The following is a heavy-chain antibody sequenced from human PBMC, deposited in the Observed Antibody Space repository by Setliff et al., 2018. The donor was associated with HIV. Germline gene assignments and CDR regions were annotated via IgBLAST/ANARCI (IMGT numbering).Heavy chain of an antibody. CDR3: VTLKTVGSIIFATTGMDV. CDR2: IWYDASKK. J-gene: IGHJ6*02. Sequence: PGGSLRLSCAASGFTFNSYGIHWVRQAPGKGLEWVALIWYDASKKEYSDSVKGRFNILRDDSKKTAYLQMNSLRDEDTAVYYCVTLKTVGSIIFATTGMDVWGQGTTVTVSS. CDR1: GFTFNSYG. D-gene: IGHD3-10*01. V-gene: IGHV3-33*01.